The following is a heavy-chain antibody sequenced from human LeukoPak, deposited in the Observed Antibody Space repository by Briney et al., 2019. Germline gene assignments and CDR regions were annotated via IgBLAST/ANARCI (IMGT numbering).Heavy chain of an antibody. CDR2: INHSGST. V-gene: IGHV4-34*01. J-gene: IGHJ3*02. D-gene: IGHD2-21*02. CDR3: ARGVNCGGDCYSGDAFDI. Sequence: SETLSLTCAVYGGSFSGYYWGWIRQPPGKGLEWIGEINHSGSTNYNPSLKSRVTISVDTSKNQFSLKLSSVTAADTAVYYCARGVNCGGDCYSGDAFDIWGQGTMVTVSS. CDR1: GGSFSGYY.